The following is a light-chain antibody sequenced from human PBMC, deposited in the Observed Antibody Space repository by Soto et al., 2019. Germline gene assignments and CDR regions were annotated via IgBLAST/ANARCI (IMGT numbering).Light chain of an antibody. CDR1: QSVSSSY. J-gene: IGKJ1*01. CDR3: QQYSDWPPT. Sequence: EIVLTQSPGTLSLSPGERATLSCRASQSVSSSYLAWYQQKPGQAPRLLIYGASSRATGIPDRFSGSGSGTEFSLTISSLQSEDFAVYYCQQYSDWPPTFGQGTKVDI. CDR2: GAS. V-gene: IGKV3-20*01.